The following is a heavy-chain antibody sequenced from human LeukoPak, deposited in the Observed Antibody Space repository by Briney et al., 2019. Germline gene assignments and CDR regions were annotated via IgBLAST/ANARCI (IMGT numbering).Heavy chain of an antibody. CDR3: ARDNRGSNTFDL. CDR1: GVSFSDYY. V-gene: IGHV4-59*01. CDR2: IYYTGST. J-gene: IGHJ2*01. D-gene: IGHD4/OR15-4a*01. Sequence: SETLSLTCTVSGVSFSDYYWNWVRQPPGKGLEWIGYIYYTGSTNYNPSLKSRVTLSVDTSRDQFSLKLTSVTAADTAVYYCARDNRGSNTFDLWGRGTLVTVSS.